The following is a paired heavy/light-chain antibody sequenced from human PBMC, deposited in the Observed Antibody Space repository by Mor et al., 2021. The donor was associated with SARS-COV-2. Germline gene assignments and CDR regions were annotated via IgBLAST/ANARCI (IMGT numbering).Light chain of an antibody. J-gene: IGLJ2*01. CDR1: SSNIGAGYD. Sequence: QSVLTQPPSVSGAPGQRVTISCTGSSSNIGAGYDVHWYQQLPGTAPKLLIYGNSNRPSGVPDRFSGSKSGTSASLAITGLQAEDEADYYCQSYDSSLVFGGGTKLTVL. V-gene: IGLV1-40*01. CDR2: GNS. CDR3: QSYDSSLV.
Heavy chain of an antibody. V-gene: IGHV1-69*06. J-gene: IGHJ6*03. CDR3: ARTGDFWSGYYRFGYYYYYMDV. Sequence: QVQLVQSGAEVKKPGSSVKVSCKASGGTFSSYAISWVRQAPGQGLEWMGGIIPIFGTANYAQKFQGRVTITADKSTSTAYMELSSLRSEDTAVYYCARTGDFWSGYYRFGYYYYYMDVWGKGTTVTVSS. CDR2: IIPIFGTA. CDR1: GGTFSSYA. D-gene: IGHD3-3*01.